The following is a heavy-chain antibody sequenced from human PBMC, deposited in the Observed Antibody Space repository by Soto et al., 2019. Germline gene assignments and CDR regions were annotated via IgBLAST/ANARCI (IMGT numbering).Heavy chain of an antibody. D-gene: IGHD6-13*01. V-gene: IGHV4-39*01. CDR1: GGSISSSSYY. Sequence: QLQLQESGPGLVKPSETLSLTCTVSGGSISSSSYYWGWIRQPPGKGLEWIGSNYYSGSTYYNPSLKTPATIPVDTSKNQFSLKLSSVTAADTAVYYCAGSTSWFDPWGKGTLVTVSS. CDR3: AGSTSWFDP. CDR2: NYYSGST. J-gene: IGHJ5*02.